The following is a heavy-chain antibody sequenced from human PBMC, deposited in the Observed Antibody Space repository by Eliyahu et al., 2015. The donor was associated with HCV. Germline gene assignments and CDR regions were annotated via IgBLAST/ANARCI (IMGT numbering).Heavy chain of an antibody. CDR2: IFSNDEK. V-gene: IGHV2-26*01. Sequence: QVTLKESGPVLVKPTETLTLTCTVSGFSLSNAKMGVSWIRQPPGKALEWLAHIFSNDEKSFHPSPANRLTISKDTSKSQVVLTMTNMDPVDTATYYCARMFRGMDVWGRGTTVTVSS. J-gene: IGHJ6*02. CDR3: ARMFRGMDV. D-gene: IGHD3-10*01. CDR1: GFSLSNAKMG.